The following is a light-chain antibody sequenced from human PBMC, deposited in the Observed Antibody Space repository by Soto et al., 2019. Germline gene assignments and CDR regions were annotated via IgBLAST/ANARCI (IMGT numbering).Light chain of an antibody. CDR1: SSDLGAYNS. V-gene: IGLV2-11*01. J-gene: IGLJ1*01. Sequence: QSALTQPRSVSGSPGQSVTISCTGTSSDLGAYNSFSWHQQHPGRAPELMIYDVNKRPSGVADRFSGSKSGNTASLTISGLQAEDEADYYCCSYAGNSYVFGTGTKVTVL. CDR3: CSYAGNSYV. CDR2: DVN.